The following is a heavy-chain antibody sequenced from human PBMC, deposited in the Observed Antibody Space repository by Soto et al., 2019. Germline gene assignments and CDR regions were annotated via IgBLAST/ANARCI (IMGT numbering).Heavy chain of an antibody. Sequence: GASVKVSCKASGGTFSSYAISWVRQAPGQGLEWMGGIIPIFGTANYAQKFQGRVTITADESTSTAYMELSSLRSEDTAVYYCAMTSLHDYSNLFPFWGQGTLVPVSS. CDR1: GGTFSSYA. D-gene: IGHD4-4*01. CDR2: IIPIFGTA. CDR3: AMTSLHDYSNLFPF. V-gene: IGHV1-69*13. J-gene: IGHJ4*02.